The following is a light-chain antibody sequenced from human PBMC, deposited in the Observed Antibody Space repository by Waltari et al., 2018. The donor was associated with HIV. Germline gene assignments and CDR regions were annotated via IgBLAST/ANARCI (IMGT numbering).Light chain of an antibody. Sequence: SYELTQPPSVSVSPGQTARITCSGDALPNQFAYWYQQKPGQAPLLVIDKDTERPSGIPERFSGSSSGTTVTLTVTGVQAEDEADYYCQSADSSGTYRVFGTGTKVTVL. J-gene: IGLJ1*01. V-gene: IGLV3-25*03. CDR1: ALPNQF. CDR2: KDT. CDR3: QSADSSGTYRV.